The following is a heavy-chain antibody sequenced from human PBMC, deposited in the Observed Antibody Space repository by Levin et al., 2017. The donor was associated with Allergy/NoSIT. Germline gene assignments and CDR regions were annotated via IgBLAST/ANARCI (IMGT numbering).Heavy chain of an antibody. CDR2: ISHDGGDK. J-gene: IGHJ4*02. CDR3: AKEWELSNLEY. Sequence: GESLKISCEASGFTFSTYAMHWVRQAPGKGLEWVSLISHDGGDKYYTDSVKRRSTISRDNSKNTEYLQMSSLRPEDTAVYYSAKEWELSNLEYWVQGTVDTVSS. V-gene: IGHV3-30*18. CDR1: GFTFSTYA. D-gene: IGHD1-26*01.